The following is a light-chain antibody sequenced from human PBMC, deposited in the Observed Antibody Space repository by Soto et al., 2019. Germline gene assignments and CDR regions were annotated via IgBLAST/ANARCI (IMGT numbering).Light chain of an antibody. CDR3: QQSNSYSQT. J-gene: IGKJ1*01. CDR1: QTISSW. V-gene: IGKV1-5*03. Sequence: DIQMTQSPSTLSGSVGDSVTINCRASQTISSWLAWYQQKTGKAPQLMIYKASTLKSGVPSRFSGIVSGTEFTLTLRRLQPDECATYYGQQSNSYSQTCCQWTKGDIK. CDR2: KAS.